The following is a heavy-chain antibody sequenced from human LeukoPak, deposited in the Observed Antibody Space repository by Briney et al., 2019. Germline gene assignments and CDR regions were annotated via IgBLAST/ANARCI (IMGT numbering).Heavy chain of an antibody. CDR2: IYYSGST. D-gene: IGHD2-21*02. CDR1: GGSISSYY. V-gene: IGHV4-59*12. CDR3: AGAYCGGDCYSGRTFDI. Sequence: SETLSLTCTVSGGSISSYYWSWIRQPPGKGLEWIGYIYYSGSTNYNPSLKSRVTISVDTSKNQFSLRLSSVTAADTAVYYCAGAYCGGDCYSGRTFDIWGQGTMVTVSS. J-gene: IGHJ3*02.